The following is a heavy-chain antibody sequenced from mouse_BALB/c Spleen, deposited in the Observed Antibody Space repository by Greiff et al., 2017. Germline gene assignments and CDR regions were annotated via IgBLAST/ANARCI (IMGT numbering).Heavy chain of an antibody. CDR3: VKGRAWFAY. D-gene: IGHD3-1*01. CDR2: IRSKSNNYAT. V-gene: IGHV10-1*02. CDR1: GFTFNTYA. Sequence: GGGLVQPKGSLKLSCAASGFTFNTYAMNWVRQAPGKGLEWVARIRSKSNNYATYYADSVKDRFTISRDDSQSMLYLQMNNLKTEDTAMYYCVKGRAWFAYWGQGTLVTVSA. J-gene: IGHJ3*01.